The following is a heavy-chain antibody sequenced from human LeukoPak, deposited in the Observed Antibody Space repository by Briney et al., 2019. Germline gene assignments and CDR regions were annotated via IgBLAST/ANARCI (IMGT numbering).Heavy chain of an antibody. CDR1: GFTFSNYA. V-gene: IGHV3-23*01. CDR2: ISTSGGST. J-gene: IGHJ4*02. CDR3: AASPSFWSDYAY. Sequence: GGSLRLSCAASGFTFSNYAMSWVRQAPGKGLEWVSTISTSGGSTYYADSVKGRFTISRDNSKNTLYLQMNSLRAEDTAVYYCAASPSFWSDYAYWGQGTLVTVSS. D-gene: IGHD3-3*01.